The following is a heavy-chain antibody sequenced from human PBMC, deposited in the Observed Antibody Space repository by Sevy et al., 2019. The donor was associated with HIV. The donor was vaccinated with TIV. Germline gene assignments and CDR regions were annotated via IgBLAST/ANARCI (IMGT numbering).Heavy chain of an antibody. D-gene: IGHD6-19*01. CDR3: AKDLQSSGWYGRAFDI. CDR1: GFTFSSYA. Sequence: GGYLRLSCAASGFTFSSYAMSWVRQAPWKGLEWVSAISGRGGSTYYADSVKGRFTISRDNSKNTLYLQMNSLRAEDTAVYYCAKDLQSSGWYGRAFDIWGQGTMVTVSS. V-gene: IGHV3-23*01. J-gene: IGHJ3*02. CDR2: ISGRGGST.